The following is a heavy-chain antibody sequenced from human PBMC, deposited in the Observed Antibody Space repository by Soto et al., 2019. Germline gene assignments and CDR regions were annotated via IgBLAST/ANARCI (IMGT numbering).Heavy chain of an antibody. CDR2: ISSSSSYI. Sequence: PGGCLRLSCAASGFTFSSYSMNWVRQAPGKGLEWVSSISSSSSYIYYADSVKGRFTISRDNAKNSLYLQMNSLRAEDTAVYYCARDSSTVVPAAMRGPEGFYYYYYMDVWGKGTTVTVSS. V-gene: IGHV3-21*01. CDR3: ARDSSTVVPAAMRGPEGFYYYYYMDV. D-gene: IGHD2-2*01. J-gene: IGHJ6*03. CDR1: GFTFSSYS.